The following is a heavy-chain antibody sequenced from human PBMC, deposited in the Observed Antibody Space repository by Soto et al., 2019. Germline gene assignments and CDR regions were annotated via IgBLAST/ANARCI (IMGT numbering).Heavy chain of an antibody. CDR2: INSDGSST. J-gene: IGHJ2*01. V-gene: IGHV3-74*01. CDR3: ARSIAAAGHWYFDL. Sequence: GGSLRLSCAASGFTFSSYWMHWVRQAPGKGLVWVSRINSDGSSTSYADSVKGRFTISRDNAKNTLYLQMNSLRAEDTAVDYCARSIAAAGHWYFDLWGRGTLVTVSS. D-gene: IGHD6-13*01. CDR1: GFTFSSYW.